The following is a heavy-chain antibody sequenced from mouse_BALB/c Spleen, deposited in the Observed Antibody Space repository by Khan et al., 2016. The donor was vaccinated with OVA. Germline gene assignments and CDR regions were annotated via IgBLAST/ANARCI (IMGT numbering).Heavy chain of an antibody. J-gene: IGHJ2*01. V-gene: IGHV5-6-4*01. CDR3: ARQRGYYGSNPYFDY. Sequence: VKLVESGGGLVRPGGSLKLSCAASGFSFSSYSMSWVRQTPEKRLEWVATISTGGSYTYYPDSVKGRFTIPRDNAKNPLYLQMSSLKSEETAMYYCARQRGYYGSNPYFDYWGQGTTLTVSS. CDR2: ISTGGSYT. CDR1: GFSFSSYS. D-gene: IGHD1-1*01.